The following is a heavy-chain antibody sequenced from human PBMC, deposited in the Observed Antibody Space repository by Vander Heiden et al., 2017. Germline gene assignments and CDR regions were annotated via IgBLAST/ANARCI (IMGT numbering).Heavy chain of an antibody. CDR3: ARSPISVTGFFDS. CDR1: GFNSNNYA. D-gene: IGHD6-19*01. J-gene: IGHJ4*02. CDR2: ISRSGATT. V-gene: IGHV3-23*01. Sequence: EVQLLQSGGDLVQPGGALTPSCAGPGFNSNNYALSWVRQAPGKGLEWVSTISRSGATTYYSDSVKGRFTVSRNNSKNSLYLRMNTVRAEDTALYYCARSPISVTGFFDSWGQGTLVTVSS.